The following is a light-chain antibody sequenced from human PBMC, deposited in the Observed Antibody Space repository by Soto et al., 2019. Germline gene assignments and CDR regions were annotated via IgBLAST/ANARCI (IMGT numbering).Light chain of an antibody. CDR1: QSVSRY. V-gene: IGKV3-11*01. Sequence: EIVLTQSPATLSLSPGERATLSCRASQSVSRYLAWYQQKPGQAPRLLIYDASNRATGIPDRFSGSGSGTDFTLTISSLEPEDFAVYYCQQSSNWPYTFGQGTKLEIK. CDR2: DAS. J-gene: IGKJ2*01. CDR3: QQSSNWPYT.